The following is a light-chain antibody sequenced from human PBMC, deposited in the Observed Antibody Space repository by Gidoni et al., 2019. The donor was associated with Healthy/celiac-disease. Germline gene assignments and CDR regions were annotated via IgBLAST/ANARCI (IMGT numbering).Light chain of an antibody. CDR3: QSDDSSLSGSV. Sequence: QSVLTQPPSVSGAPGQRVTIPCTGSSSNTGAGYDVHWYQQLPGTAPKLLIYGNSNRPSGVPDRFSGSKSGTSASLAITGLQAEDEADYYCQSDDSSLSGSVFGGGTKLTVL. V-gene: IGLV1-40*01. CDR1: SSNTGAGYD. CDR2: GNS. J-gene: IGLJ3*02.